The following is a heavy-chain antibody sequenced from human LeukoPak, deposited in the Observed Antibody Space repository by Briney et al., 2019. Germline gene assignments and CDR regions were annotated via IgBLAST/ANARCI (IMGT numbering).Heavy chain of an antibody. V-gene: IGHV4-59*01. Sequence: KPSETLSLTCTVSGGSISSYYWSWIRQPPGKGLEWIGYIYYSGSTNYNPSLKSRVTISVDTSKNQFSLKLSSVTAADTAVYYCATTTVVTGDDAFDIWGQGTMVTVSS. J-gene: IGHJ3*02. CDR1: GGSISSYY. D-gene: IGHD4-23*01. CDR3: ATTTVVTGDDAFDI. CDR2: IYYSGST.